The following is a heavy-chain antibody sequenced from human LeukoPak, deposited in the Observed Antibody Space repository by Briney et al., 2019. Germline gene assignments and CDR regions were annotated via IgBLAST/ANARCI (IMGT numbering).Heavy chain of an antibody. CDR3: ARALTPAMAAADY. CDR1: GGTFSSYT. J-gene: IGHJ4*02. V-gene: IGHV1-69*02. Sequence: SVKVSCKASGGTFSSYTISWVRQAPGQGLEWMGRIIPILGIANYAQKFQGRVTITADKSTSTAYMELSSLRSEDTAVYYCARALTPAMAAADYWGQGTLVTVSS. CDR2: IIPILGIA. D-gene: IGHD5-18*01.